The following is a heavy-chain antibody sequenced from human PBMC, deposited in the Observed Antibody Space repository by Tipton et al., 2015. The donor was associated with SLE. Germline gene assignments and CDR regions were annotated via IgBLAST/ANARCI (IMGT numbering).Heavy chain of an antibody. J-gene: IGHJ4*02. D-gene: IGHD5-24*01. CDR3: TRCVEDGYNPPGFDY. Sequence: PGASVKVSCKASGYTFTSYYMSWVRQAPGKGLEWVGFIRSKAYGGTTEYAASVKGRFTTSRDDSKSIAYLQMNSLKTEDTAVYYCTRCVEDGYNPPGFDYWGQGTLVTVSS. CDR1: GYTFTSYY. V-gene: IGHV3-49*02. CDR2: IRSKAYGGTT.